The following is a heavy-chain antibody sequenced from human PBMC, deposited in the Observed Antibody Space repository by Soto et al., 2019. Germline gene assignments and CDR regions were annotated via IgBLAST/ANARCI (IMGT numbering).Heavy chain of an antibody. V-gene: IGHV3-48*03. D-gene: IGHD1-20*01. Sequence: PGGSLRLSCAASGFTFSSYEMNWVRQAPGKGLEWVSYISSSGSTIYYADSVKGRFTISRDNAKNSLYLQMNSLRAEDTAVYYCARSGKVTVFGMDVWGQGTTVTVSS. CDR1: GFTFSSYE. J-gene: IGHJ6*02. CDR3: ARSGKVTVFGMDV. CDR2: ISSSGSTI.